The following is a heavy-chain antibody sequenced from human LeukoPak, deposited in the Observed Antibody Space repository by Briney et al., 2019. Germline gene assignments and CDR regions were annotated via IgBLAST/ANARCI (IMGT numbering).Heavy chain of an antibody. D-gene: IGHD2-15*01. J-gene: IGHJ4*02. V-gene: IGHV3-48*01. CDR3: TRGYYRVDF. CDR1: GFSFSMYS. CDR2: ISGGSPVI. Sequence: GGSLRLSCAASGFSFSMYSMNWVRQAPGKGLEWVSHISGGSPVIDCADSVKGRFIISRENAKNSLYLQMNSLRAEDTAVYYCTRGYYRVDFWGQGTLVTVSS.